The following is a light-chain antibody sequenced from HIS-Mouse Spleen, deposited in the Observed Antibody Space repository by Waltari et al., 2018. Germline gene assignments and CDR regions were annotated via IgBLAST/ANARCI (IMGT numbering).Light chain of an antibody. Sequence: IRMTQTPPAFSATTQNRVPITGRASQGISSYLAWYQQKPGKAPKLLIYAASTLQSGVPSRFSGSGSGTEFTLTISCLQSEDFATYYCQQYYSYPRTFGQGTKVEIK. CDR3: QQYYSYPRT. CDR2: AAS. CDR1: QGISSY. J-gene: IGKJ1*01. V-gene: IGKV1-8*01.